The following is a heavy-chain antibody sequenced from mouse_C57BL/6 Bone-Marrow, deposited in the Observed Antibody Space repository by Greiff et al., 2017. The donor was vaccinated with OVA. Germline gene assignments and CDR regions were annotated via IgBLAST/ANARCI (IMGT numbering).Heavy chain of an antibody. CDR1: GYAFSSSW. CDR3: ARGGDGYPILDYAMDY. CDR2: IYPGDGDT. D-gene: IGHD2-3*01. V-gene: IGHV1-82*01. J-gene: IGHJ4*01. Sequence: QVQLQQSGPELVKPGASVKISCKASGYAFSSSWMNWVKQRPGKGLEWIGRIYPGDGDTNYNGKFKGKATLTADKSSSTAYMQLSSLTSEDSAVYFCARGGDGYPILDYAMDYWGQGTSVTVAS.